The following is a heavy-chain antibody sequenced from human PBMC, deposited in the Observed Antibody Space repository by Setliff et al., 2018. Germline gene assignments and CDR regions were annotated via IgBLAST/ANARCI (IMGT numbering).Heavy chain of an antibody. D-gene: IGHD5-12*01. V-gene: IGHV4-39*01. J-gene: IGHJ6*03. CDR1: GDSLSSGSQY. CDR3: AKVDTDYIMTRGNTRQYYFYMDV. Sequence: SETLSLTCSVLGDSLSSGSQYWAWIRQPPGKGLEWIGNINYSGSTYYNPSLKSRVTMSVDASKNQVSLKMTSVTAEDTAVYYCAKVDTDYIMTRGNTRQYYFYMDVWGRGTTVTVSS. CDR2: INYSGST.